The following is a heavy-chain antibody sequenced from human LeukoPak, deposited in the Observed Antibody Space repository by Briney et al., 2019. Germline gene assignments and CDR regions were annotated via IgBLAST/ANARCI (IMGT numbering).Heavy chain of an antibody. J-gene: IGHJ4*02. V-gene: IGHV3-30*18. D-gene: IGHD3-22*01. CDR3: AKDALSRYYDSSGYPTFVDY. Sequence: PGGSLRLSCAASGFTFSSYGMHWVRQAPGKGLEWVAVISYDGSNKYYADSVKGRFTISRDNSKNTLYLQINSLRAEDTAVYYCAKDALSRYYDSSGYPTFVDYWGQGTLATVSS. CDR2: ISYDGSNK. CDR1: GFTFSSYG.